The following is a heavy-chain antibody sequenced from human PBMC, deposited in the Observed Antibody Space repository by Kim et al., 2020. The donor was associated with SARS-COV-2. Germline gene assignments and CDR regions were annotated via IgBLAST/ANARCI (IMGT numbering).Heavy chain of an antibody. D-gene: IGHD6-13*01. CDR3: AKEGSAWYPYYFDS. V-gene: IGHV3-23*01. CDR2: ISGTADII. Sequence: GGSLRLSCATSGFTFRNYAMNWIRQAPGKGLELVSDISGTADIIHYADSVKGRFTISGDKSKNSLFLHMNNLRADDTAVYYCAKEGSAWYPYYFDSWGQGTLVTVSS. CDR1: GFTFRNYA. J-gene: IGHJ4*02.